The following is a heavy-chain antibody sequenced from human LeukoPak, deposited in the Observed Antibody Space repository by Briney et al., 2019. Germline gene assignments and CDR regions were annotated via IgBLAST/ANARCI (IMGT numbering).Heavy chain of an antibody. Sequence: GGSLRLSCAASGFTFSNYAMSWVRQAPGKGLQWVSAISGSGGTTYYADSVKGRFTISRDNSRNTLYLQMNNLGAEDTAVYYCAKVPVLGDTPYYFDSWGQGTLVTVSS. J-gene: IGHJ4*02. CDR1: GFTFSNYA. D-gene: IGHD3-16*01. CDR2: ISGSGGTT. CDR3: AKVPVLGDTPYYFDS. V-gene: IGHV3-23*01.